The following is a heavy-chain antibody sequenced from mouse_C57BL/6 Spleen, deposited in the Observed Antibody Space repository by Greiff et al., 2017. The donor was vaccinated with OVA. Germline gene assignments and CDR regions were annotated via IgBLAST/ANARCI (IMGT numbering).Heavy chain of an antibody. V-gene: IGHV1-64*01. CDR2: IHTNSGST. Sequence: QVQLQQPGAELVKPGASVKLSCKVSGYTFTSYWMHWVKQRPGQGLEWIGMIHTNSGSTNYNEKFTSQATLTVDKSSSTAYMQLSSLTSEDAAVYCCARGITGFAYWGQGTLVTVSA. J-gene: IGHJ3*01. D-gene: IGHD1-3*01. CDR1: GYTFTSYW. CDR3: ARGITGFAY.